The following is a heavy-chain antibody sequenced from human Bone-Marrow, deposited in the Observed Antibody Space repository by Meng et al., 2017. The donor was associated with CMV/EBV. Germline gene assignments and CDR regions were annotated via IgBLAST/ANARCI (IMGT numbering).Heavy chain of an antibody. CDR2: IYFTGST. CDR1: GGSIRSSSYY. J-gene: IGHJ6*02. V-gene: IGHV4-39*07. D-gene: IGHD3-3*01. CDR3: ARVPPYYDFWSGFHYYYYYGMDV. Sequence: SETLSLTCTVSGGSIRSSSYYWGCIRQPPGKGLEWIGSIYFTGSTYYNPSLKSRVTISVDTSKNQFSLKLSSVTAADTAVYYCARVPPYYDFWSGFHYYYYYGMDVWGQGTTVTVSS.